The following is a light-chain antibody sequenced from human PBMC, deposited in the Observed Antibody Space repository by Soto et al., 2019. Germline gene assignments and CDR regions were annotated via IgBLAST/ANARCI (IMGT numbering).Light chain of an antibody. J-gene: IGKJ4*01. V-gene: IGKV1-33*01. Sequence: DIQMTQSPSSLSASVGDRVTISRLASQDITNYLSWYQQKPGKAPKLLIYDASNLEIGVPSRFSGRGSGTDFTLAISSLEPEDIATYFCQQYDDLPLTFGGGTKVDIK. CDR2: DAS. CDR3: QQYDDLPLT. CDR1: QDITNY.